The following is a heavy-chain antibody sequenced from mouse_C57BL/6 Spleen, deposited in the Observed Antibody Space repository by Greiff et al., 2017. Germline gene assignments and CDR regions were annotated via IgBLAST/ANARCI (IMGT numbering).Heavy chain of an antibody. CDR1: GYSFTDYN. D-gene: IGHD4-1*01. Sequence: EVQLVESGPELVKPGASVKISCKASGYSFTDYNMNWVKQSNGKSLEWIGVINPNYGTTSYNQKFKGKATFTADTSSNTAYMQLSSLTTEDSAIYYCARRLGYFDVWGTGTTATVSS. CDR2: INPNYGTT. CDR3: ARRLGYFDV. V-gene: IGHV1-39*01. J-gene: IGHJ1*03.